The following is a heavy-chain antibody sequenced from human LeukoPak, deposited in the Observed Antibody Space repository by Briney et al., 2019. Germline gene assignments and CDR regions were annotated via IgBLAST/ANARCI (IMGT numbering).Heavy chain of an antibody. J-gene: IGHJ6*03. Sequence: GGSLRLSCAASGFTFSSYGMSWVRQAPGKGLEWVSAISGSGGSTYYADSVKGRFTISRGNSKNTLYLQMNSLRAEDTAVYYCAKGYYDSSGYSSLSMDVWGKGTTVTISS. CDR2: ISGSGGST. D-gene: IGHD3-22*01. CDR3: AKGYYDSSGYSSLSMDV. CDR1: GFTFSSYG. V-gene: IGHV3-23*01.